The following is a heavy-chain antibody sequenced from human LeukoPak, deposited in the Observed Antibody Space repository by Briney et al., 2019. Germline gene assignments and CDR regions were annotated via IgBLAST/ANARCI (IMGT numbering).Heavy chain of an antibody. CDR3: ARGRDYGSGPILDY. CDR1: GGSISSGGYS. D-gene: IGHD3-10*01. Sequence: SETLSLTCAVSGGSISSGGYSWSWIRQPPGKGLEWIGYIYHSGSTYYNPSLKSRVTISVDRSKNQFSLKLSSVTAADTAVYYCARGRDYGSGPILDYWGQGTLVTVSS. CDR2: IYHSGST. J-gene: IGHJ4*02. V-gene: IGHV4-30-2*01.